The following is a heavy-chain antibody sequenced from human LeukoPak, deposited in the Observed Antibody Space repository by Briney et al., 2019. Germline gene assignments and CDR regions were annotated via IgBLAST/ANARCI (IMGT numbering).Heavy chain of an antibody. Sequence: PSETLSLTCTVSGGSISSYYWSWIRQPPGKGLEWIGYIYYSGSTNYNPSLKSRVTISVDTSKNQFSLKLSSVTAADTAVYYCARGRGVRGVTNWFDPWGQGTLVTVSS. D-gene: IGHD3-10*01. CDR2: IYYSGST. CDR3: ARGRGVRGVTNWFDP. CDR1: GGSISSYY. J-gene: IGHJ5*02. V-gene: IGHV4-59*01.